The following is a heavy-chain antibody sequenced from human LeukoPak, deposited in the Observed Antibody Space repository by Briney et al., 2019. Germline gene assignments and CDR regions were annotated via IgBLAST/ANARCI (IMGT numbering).Heavy chain of an antibody. Sequence: GGSLRLSCAASGFTFSSYAMSWVRQPPGKGLEWVSAISGSGGSTYYADSVKGRFTIPRDNSKNTLYLQMNSVRAEDTAVYYCALGGDYVWGSPFDYWGQGTLVTVSS. D-gene: IGHD3-16*01. J-gene: IGHJ4*02. CDR3: ALGGDYVWGSPFDY. CDR2: ISGSGGST. CDR1: GFTFSSYA. V-gene: IGHV3-23*01.